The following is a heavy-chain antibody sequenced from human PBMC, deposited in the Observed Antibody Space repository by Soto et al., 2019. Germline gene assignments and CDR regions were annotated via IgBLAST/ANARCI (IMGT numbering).Heavy chain of an antibody. J-gene: IGHJ4*02. CDR1: GFAFSAYA. D-gene: IGHD3-16*01. Sequence: GGSLRLSCAASGFAFSAYAMTWVRQAPGKGLEWVSGISGSGATTDYADSVKGRFSISRDSSKNALYLQMSSLRADDTAVYFCAKDRTLYSATPVRFAYWGQGTLVTVSS. V-gene: IGHV3-23*01. CDR2: ISGSGATT. CDR3: AKDRTLYSATPVRFAY.